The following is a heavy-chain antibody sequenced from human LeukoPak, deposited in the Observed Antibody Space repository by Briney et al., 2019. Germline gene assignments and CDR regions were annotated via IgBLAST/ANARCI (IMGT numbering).Heavy chain of an antibody. CDR3: TTVIRATYYYDSSGYYS. CDR1: GFTFSSYS. V-gene: IGHV3-15*01. CDR2: IKSKTDGGTT. D-gene: IGHD3-22*01. Sequence: GGSLRLSCAASGFTFSSYSMNWVRQAPGKGLEWVGRIKSKTDGGTTDYAAPVKGRFTISRDDSKNTLYLQMNSLKTEDTAVYYCTTVIRATYYYDSSGYYSWGQGTLVTVSS. J-gene: IGHJ4*02.